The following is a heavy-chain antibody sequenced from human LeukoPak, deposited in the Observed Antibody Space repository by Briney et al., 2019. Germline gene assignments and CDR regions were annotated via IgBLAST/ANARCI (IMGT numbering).Heavy chain of an antibody. CDR3: ARDLLSRITMVRGVIMFDP. J-gene: IGHJ5*02. Sequence: GASVKVSCKASGYTFTSYYMHWVRQAPGQGREWMGIINPSGGSTSYAQKFQGRVTMTSDTSTSTVYMELSSLRSEDTAVYYCARDLLSRITMVRGVIMFDPWGQGTLVTVSS. CDR1: GYTFTSYY. V-gene: IGHV1-46*01. D-gene: IGHD3-10*01. CDR2: INPSGGST.